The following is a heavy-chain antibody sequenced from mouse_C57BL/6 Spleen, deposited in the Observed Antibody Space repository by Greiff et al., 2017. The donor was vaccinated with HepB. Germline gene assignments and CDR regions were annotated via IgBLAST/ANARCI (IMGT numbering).Heavy chain of an antibody. CDR2: SNPSNGGT. V-gene: IGHV1-53*01. J-gene: IGHJ2*01. CDR1: GFTFTSYW. CDR3: GRGTGNY. D-gene: IGHD3-3*01. Sequence: VQLQQSGTELVKPGASVKLSCKASGFTFTSYWMHWVKQRPGQGPEWIGNSNPSNGGTNYNEKFKSKATLTVDKSSNTAYMQLSCLTSEDSAVLYCGRGTGNYCGQVTTRTVSS.